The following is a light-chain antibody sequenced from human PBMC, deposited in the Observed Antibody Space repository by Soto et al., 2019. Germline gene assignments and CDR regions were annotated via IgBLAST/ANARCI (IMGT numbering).Light chain of an antibody. V-gene: IGKV1-39*01. CDR2: AAS. J-gene: IGKJ1*01. CDR1: QPISNY. Sequence: DIQMTQSPSSLSASVGDRVTITCRASQPISNYLNWYQQRPGKAPNLLIFAASSVHSGVPLRFSGSGSGTDFTLTISSLQPEDFATYYCQQSYSFPRTFGQGTKVDIK. CDR3: QQSYSFPRT.